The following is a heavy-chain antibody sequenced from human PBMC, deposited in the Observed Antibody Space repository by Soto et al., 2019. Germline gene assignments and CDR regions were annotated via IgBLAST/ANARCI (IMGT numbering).Heavy chain of an antibody. Sequence: ASVKVSCKASGFSLTSSAVQWGRQARGQRVDWIGWIVVGSGNTNYAQKFQERVTITRDISTSTAYMELSSLRSEDTAVYYCAADTSWELPSESYYYYGMDVWGQGTTVTVSS. V-gene: IGHV1-58*01. CDR1: GFSLTSSA. CDR3: AADTSWELPSESYYYYGMDV. J-gene: IGHJ6*02. CDR2: IVVGSGNT. D-gene: IGHD1-26*01.